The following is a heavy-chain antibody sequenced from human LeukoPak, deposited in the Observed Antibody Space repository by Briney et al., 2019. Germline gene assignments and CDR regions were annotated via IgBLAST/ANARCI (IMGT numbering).Heavy chain of an antibody. J-gene: IGHJ3*02. V-gene: IGHV4-30-2*01. CDR3: ARGLGRAFDI. CDR2: IYHSGST. Sequence: SETLSLTCAVSGGSISSGGYSWSWIRQPPGKGLEWIGYIYHSGSTYYNPFLKSRGTISVDRSKNQFPLKLSSVTAADTAVYYCARGLGRAFDIWGQGTMVTVSS. CDR1: GGSISSGGYS. D-gene: IGHD1-26*01.